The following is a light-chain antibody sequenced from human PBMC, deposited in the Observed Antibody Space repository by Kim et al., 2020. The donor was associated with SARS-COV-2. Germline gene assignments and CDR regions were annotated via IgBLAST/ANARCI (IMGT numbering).Light chain of an antibody. CDR1: QSISSL. CDR3: QQYNSYSWT. J-gene: IGKJ1*01. Sequence: ASVGDRVTITCRASQSISSLLAWYQQKPGKAPKLLIYDASSLESGVPSRFSGSGSGTEFTLTISSLQPDDFATYYCQQYNSYSWTFGQGTKVDIK. CDR2: DAS. V-gene: IGKV1-5*01.